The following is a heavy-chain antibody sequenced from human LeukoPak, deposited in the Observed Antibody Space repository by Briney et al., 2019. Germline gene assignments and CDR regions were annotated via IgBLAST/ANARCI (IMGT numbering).Heavy chain of an antibody. CDR1: GFTFSTYG. Sequence: GGSLRLSCAASGFTFSTYGMTGVGQGPGEVLEWVAAVGTSGHTFYPDSVKGQFTISRENARNSVYLQMNSLRAGDTAVYYCVRSFYGNHPYWGQGTLVTVSS. D-gene: IGHD5/OR15-5a*01. CDR2: VGTSGHT. CDR3: VRSFYGNHPY. V-gene: IGHV3-13*01. J-gene: IGHJ4*02.